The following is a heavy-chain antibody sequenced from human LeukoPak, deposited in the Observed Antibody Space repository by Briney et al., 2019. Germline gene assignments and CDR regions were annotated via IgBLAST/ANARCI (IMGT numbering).Heavy chain of an antibody. V-gene: IGHV4-59*08. Sequence: SETLSLTCTVSGGSISSYYWSWIRQPPGKGLEWIGYIYYSGSTNYNPSLKSRVTISVDTSKNQFSLKLSSVTAADTAVYYCARLAEYTSYYARNWFDPWGQGTLVTVSS. CDR3: ARLAEYTSYYARNWFDP. J-gene: IGHJ5*02. D-gene: IGHD1-26*01. CDR1: GGSISSYY. CDR2: IYYSGST.